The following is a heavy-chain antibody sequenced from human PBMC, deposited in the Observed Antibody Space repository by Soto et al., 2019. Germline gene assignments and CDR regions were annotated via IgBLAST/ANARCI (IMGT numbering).Heavy chain of an antibody. CDR1: GGSISSGGYS. CDR3: ARDQLEGNWFDP. CDR2: IYHSGST. D-gene: IGHD1-1*01. Sequence: QLQLQESGSGLVRPSQTLSLTCAVSGGSISSGGYSWNWIRQPPGKGLEWIGYIYHSGSTLYNPSRKRRVTISVDKPKNQFSLKLTSVTAADTAVYYCARDQLEGNWFDPWGQGTLVTVSS. J-gene: IGHJ5*02. V-gene: IGHV4-30-2*01.